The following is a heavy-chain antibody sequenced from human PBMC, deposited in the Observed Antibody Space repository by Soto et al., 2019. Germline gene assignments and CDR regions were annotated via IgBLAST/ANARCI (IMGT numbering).Heavy chain of an antibody. CDR3: ARAYCSRTSCLSPFDF. J-gene: IGHJ4*02. Sequence: ASGEVSCKASGYTFTSYEIHWVRQAPGQRLEWMGWISAANGSTKYSQKFQDRLTITRDTSASTAYMELSGLRSEDTAMFYCARAYCSRTSCLSPFDFWGQGTLVTVSS. CDR2: ISAANGST. CDR1: GYTFTSYE. V-gene: IGHV1-3*01. D-gene: IGHD2-2*01.